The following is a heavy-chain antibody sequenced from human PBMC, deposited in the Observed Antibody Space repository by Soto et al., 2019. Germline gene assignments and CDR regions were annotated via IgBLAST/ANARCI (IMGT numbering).Heavy chain of an antibody. CDR3: ARALDYYGSGSYYNGGPSWFDP. D-gene: IGHD3-10*01. J-gene: IGHJ5*02. CDR2: IYYSGST. Sequence: PSETLSLTCTVSGGSISSGDYYWSWIRQPPGKGLEWIGYIYYSGSTYYNPSLKSRVTISVDTSKNQFSLKLSSVTAADTAVYYCARALDYYGSGSYYNGGPSWFDPWGQGTLVTVSS. V-gene: IGHV4-30-4*01. CDR1: GGSISSGDYY.